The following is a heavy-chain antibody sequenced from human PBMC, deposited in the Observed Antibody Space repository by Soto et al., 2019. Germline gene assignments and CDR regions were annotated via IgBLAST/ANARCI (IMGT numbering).Heavy chain of an antibody. CDR2: ISAYSGNT. D-gene: IGHD3-22*01. CDR1: GYTFTSYG. Sequence: ASVKVSCKASGYTFTSYGISWVRQAPGQGLEWMGWISAYSGNTNYAQKLQGRVTMTTDTSTSTAYMELRSLRSDDTAVYYCARGPMIVVVGAFDIWGQGTMVTVSS. V-gene: IGHV1-18*01. J-gene: IGHJ3*02. CDR3: ARGPMIVVVGAFDI.